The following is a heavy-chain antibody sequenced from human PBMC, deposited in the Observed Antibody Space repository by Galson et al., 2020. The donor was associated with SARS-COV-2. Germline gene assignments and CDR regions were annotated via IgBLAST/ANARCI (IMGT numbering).Heavy chain of an antibody. Sequence: ETSETLSLTCAVYVGSFSSSSFYWAWIRQPPGIGLEWIGSIYYSGSTYHNPSLKSRVTISVDTSKNQISLKLSSVTAADTAVYYCARHSFYFGSSLYDNWFHPWGQGTLVTVSS. J-gene: IGHJ5*02. CDR3: ARHSFYFGSSLYDNWFHP. V-gene: IGHV4-39*01. D-gene: IGHD6-13*01. CDR2: IYYSGST. CDR1: VGSFSSSSFY.